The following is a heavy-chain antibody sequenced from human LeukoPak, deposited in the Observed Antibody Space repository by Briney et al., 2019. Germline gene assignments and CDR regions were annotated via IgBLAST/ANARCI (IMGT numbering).Heavy chain of an antibody. D-gene: IGHD3-22*01. CDR2: ITPIFGIA. CDR1: GGTFSSYA. V-gene: IGHV1-69*04. CDR3: ARGRGYYDSSGYFDY. Sequence: PVKVSCKASGGTFSSYAISKVRQATGQGLEWMGRITPIFGIANYAQKFQGRVTITADKSTSTAYMELSSLRSEDTAVYYCARGRGYYDSSGYFDYWGQGTLVTVSS. J-gene: IGHJ4*02.